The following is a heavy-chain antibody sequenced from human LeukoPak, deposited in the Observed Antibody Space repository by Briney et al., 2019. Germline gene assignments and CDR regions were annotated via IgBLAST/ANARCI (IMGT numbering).Heavy chain of an antibody. J-gene: IGHJ5*02. V-gene: IGHV4-4*08. Sequence: SETLSLTCTVSGGSISSYYWSWIRQPPGKGLEWIGRIYTSGSTNYNPSLKSRVTISVDTSKNQFSLKLSSVTAADTAVYYCARGRTYYYDSSGYNWFDPWGQGTLVTVSS. CDR3: ARGRTYYYDSSGYNWFDP. D-gene: IGHD3-22*01. CDR1: GGSISSYY. CDR2: IYTSGST.